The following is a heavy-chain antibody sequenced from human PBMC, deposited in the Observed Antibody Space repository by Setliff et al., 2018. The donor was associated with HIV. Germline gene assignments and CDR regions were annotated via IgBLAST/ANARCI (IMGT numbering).Heavy chain of an antibody. CDR3: ARVHYYDSSGGSCYLDY. CDR1: GGSISSYH. CDR2: IYYTGNT. J-gene: IGHJ4*02. D-gene: IGHD3-22*01. V-gene: IGHV4-59*01. Sequence: SETLSLTCTVSGGSISSYHWNWIRQPPGKGLEWIGYIYYTGNTNYNPSLKSRVTISVDTSKKQFSLKLSSVTAADTAVYYCARVHYYDSSGGSCYLDYWGQGTLVTVSS.